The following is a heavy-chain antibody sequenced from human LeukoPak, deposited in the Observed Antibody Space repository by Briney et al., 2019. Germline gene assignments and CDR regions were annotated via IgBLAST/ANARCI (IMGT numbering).Heavy chain of an antibody. V-gene: IGHV4-39*01. CDR2: IYYSGST. Sequence: SETLSLTCTVSGGSISSYYWSWIRQPPGKGLEWIGNIYYSGSTYYNPSLKSRVTISVDTSKSQFSLKLSSVTAADTAVYYCARLNSPGWFDPWGQGTLVTVSS. D-gene: IGHD2-21*01. J-gene: IGHJ5*02. CDR3: ARLNSPGWFDP. CDR1: GGSISSYY.